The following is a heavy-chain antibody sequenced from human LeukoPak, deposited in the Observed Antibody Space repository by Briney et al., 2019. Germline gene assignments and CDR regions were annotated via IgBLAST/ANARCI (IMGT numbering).Heavy chain of an antibody. CDR3: AKGSPGYSSSWYPYYYYYGMDV. V-gene: IGHV1-2*02. Sequence: ASVKVSCKASGYTFTGYYMHWVRQAPGQGLEWMGWINPNSGGTNYAQKFQGRVTMTRDTSISTAYMELSRLRSDDTAVYYCAKGSPGYSSSWYPYYYYYGMDVWGQGTTVTVSS. CDR2: INPNSGGT. CDR1: GYTFTGYY. D-gene: IGHD6-13*01. J-gene: IGHJ6*02.